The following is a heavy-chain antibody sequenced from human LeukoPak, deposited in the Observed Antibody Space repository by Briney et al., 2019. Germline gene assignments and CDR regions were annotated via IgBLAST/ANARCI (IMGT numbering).Heavy chain of an antibody. J-gene: IGHJ4*02. Sequence: ASVKVSCKVSGYTLTELSMHWVRQAPGKGLEWMGGFDPEDGETIYAQKFQGRVTMTEDTSTDTAYMELSSLRSEGTAVYYCATRYDFWSGYNLYYFDYWGQGTLVTVSS. CDR2: FDPEDGET. D-gene: IGHD3-3*01. CDR1: GYTLTELS. CDR3: ATRYDFWSGYNLYYFDY. V-gene: IGHV1-24*01.